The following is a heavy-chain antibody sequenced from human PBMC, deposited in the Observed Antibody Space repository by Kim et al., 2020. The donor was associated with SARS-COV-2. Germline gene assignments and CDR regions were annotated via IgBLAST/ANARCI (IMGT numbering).Heavy chain of an antibody. J-gene: IGHJ3*02. V-gene: IGHV1-46*01. CDR3: ARDLMPPYCSSTSCPHGNAFDI. Sequence: ASVKVSCKASGYTFTSYYMHWVRQAPGQGLEWMGIINPSGGSTSYAQKFQGRVTMTRDTSTSTVYMELSSLRSEDTAVYYCARDLMPPYCSSTSCPHGNAFDIWGQGTMVTVSS. CDR1: GYTFTSYY. D-gene: IGHD2-2*01. CDR2: INPSGGST.